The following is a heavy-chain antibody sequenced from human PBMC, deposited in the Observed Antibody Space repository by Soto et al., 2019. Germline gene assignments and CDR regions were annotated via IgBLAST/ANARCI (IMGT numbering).Heavy chain of an antibody. CDR1: GYSFTTYW. V-gene: IGHV5-51*01. CDR2: MFPIDSDT. D-gene: IGHD5-12*01. CDR3: ARWIATGGTLN. Sequence: PGESLKISCKASGYSFTTYWIGWVRQMPGKGLEWMGIMFPIDSDTRYSPSFQGQVTISVDKSINTAYLQWSSLKASDTAMYYCARWIATGGTLNWGQGTMVTVSS. J-gene: IGHJ1*01.